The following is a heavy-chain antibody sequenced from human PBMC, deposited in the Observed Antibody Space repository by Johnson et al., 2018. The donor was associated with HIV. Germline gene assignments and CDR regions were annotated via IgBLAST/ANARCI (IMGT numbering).Heavy chain of an antibody. CDR2: MWYDGSQI. J-gene: IGHJ3*02. V-gene: IGHV3-30*02. Sequence: QVQLVESGGGVVQPGRSLRLSCAASGFTLNSYGMHWVRQAPGQGLEWVAIMWYDGSQIVYADSVKGRFTISRDSSRDTLYLHMNSLGVEDTAVYYCAKANYYVYAFDIWGPGTMVTVSS. CDR1: GFTLNSYG. D-gene: IGHD3-22*01. CDR3: AKANYYVYAFDI.